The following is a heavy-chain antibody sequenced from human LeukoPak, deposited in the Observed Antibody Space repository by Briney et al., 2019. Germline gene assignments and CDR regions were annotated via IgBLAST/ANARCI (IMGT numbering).Heavy chain of an antibody. CDR2: ISGSGGST. J-gene: IGHJ4*02. D-gene: IGHD1-26*01. CDR1: GFTFSSYA. V-gene: IGHV3-23*01. Sequence: PGGSLRPSCAASGFTFSSYAMSWVRQAPGKGLEWVSAISGSGGSTYYADSVKGRFTISRDSSKNTLYLQMNSLRAEDTAVYYCAKEDRSSGSRGDYFDYWGQGTLVTVSS. CDR3: AKEDRSSGSRGDYFDY.